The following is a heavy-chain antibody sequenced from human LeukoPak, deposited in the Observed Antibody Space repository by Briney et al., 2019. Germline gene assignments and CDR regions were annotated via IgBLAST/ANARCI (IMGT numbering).Heavy chain of an antibody. CDR3: ARDNQLGLWPYNWFDP. CDR1: GGSISSSSYY. Sequence: PSETLSLTCTVSGGSISSSSYYWGWIRQPPGKGLEWIGSIYHSGSTYYNPSLKSRVTISVDTSKNQFSLKLSSVTAADTAVYYCARDNQLGLWPYNWFDPWGQGTLVTVSS. D-gene: IGHD5-18*01. V-gene: IGHV4-39*07. J-gene: IGHJ5*02. CDR2: IYHSGST.